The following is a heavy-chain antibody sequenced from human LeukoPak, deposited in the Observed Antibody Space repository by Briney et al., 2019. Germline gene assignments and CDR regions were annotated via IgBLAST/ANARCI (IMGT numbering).Heavy chain of an antibody. CDR2: IIPIFGTA. J-gene: IGHJ6*02. V-gene: IGHV1-69*13. CDR3: ASQDGCSSTSCQKPYYYYYYGMDV. CDR1: GYTFTGYG. Sequence: SVKVSCKASGYTFTGYGISWVRQAPGQGLEWMGGIIPIFGTANYAQKFQGRVTITADESTSTAYMELSSLRSEDTAVYYCASQDGCSSTSCQKPYYYYYYGMDVWGQGTTVTVSS. D-gene: IGHD2-2*01.